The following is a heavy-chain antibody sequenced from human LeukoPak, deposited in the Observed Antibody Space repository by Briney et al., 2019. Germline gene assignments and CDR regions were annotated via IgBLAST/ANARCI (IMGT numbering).Heavy chain of an antibody. Sequence: GGSLRLSCTVSGFTFGDYAMSWFRQAPGKGLEWVGFIRSKAYGGTTEYAASVKGRFTISRDDSRSIAYLQMSSLKTEDTAMYYCTGDRGGSYRFDYWGQGTLVTVSS. CDR2: IRSKAYGGTT. CDR1: GFTFGDYA. D-gene: IGHD1-26*01. CDR3: TGDRGGSYRFDY. V-gene: IGHV3-49*03. J-gene: IGHJ4*02.